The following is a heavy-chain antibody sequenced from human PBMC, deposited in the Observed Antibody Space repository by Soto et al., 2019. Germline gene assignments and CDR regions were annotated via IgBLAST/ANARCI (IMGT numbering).Heavy chain of an antibody. CDR1: GFTFTSYG. V-gene: IGHV1-18*01. D-gene: IGHD3-3*01. CDR3: ARSITIFGVVTGYRAFGI. Sequence: GASVKLACKASGFTFTSYGISWVRQAPGQGLEWMGWISAYNGNTNYAQKLQGRVTMTTDTSTSTAYMELRSLRSDDTAVYYCARSITIFGVVTGYRAFGIWGQGTMVTVSS. CDR2: ISAYNGNT. J-gene: IGHJ3*02.